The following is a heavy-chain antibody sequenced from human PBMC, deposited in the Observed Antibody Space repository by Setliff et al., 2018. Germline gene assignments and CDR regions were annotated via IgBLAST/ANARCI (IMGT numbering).Heavy chain of an antibody. D-gene: IGHD2-8*02. V-gene: IGHV1-8*02. CDR1: GYTFTSYD. CDR2: MNLNSGNT. Sequence: ASVKVSCKASGYTFTSYDINWVRQATGQGLEWMGWMNLNSGNTGYAQKFQGRVTMTRNTSISTAYMDLSSLRFEDTAVYYCARARWWPLLDYYMDVWGKGTTVTVSS. J-gene: IGHJ6*03. CDR3: ARARWWPLLDYYMDV.